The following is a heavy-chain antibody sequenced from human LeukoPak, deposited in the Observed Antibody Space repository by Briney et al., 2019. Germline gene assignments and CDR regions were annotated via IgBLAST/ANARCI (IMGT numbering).Heavy chain of an antibody. J-gene: IGHJ4*02. CDR3: ARVSQLLYSLRYFDY. CDR1: GYTFSGYY. CDR2: INHNRGGT. Sequence: AXVKVSCKASGYTFSGYYMHWVRQAPGQGLEGMGWINHNRGGTNYAEKVRGRVTMNRDTSKRTAYMEMSRLRDEDTAVYYCARVSQLLYSLRYFDYWGQGTLVTVSS. V-gene: IGHV1-2*02. D-gene: IGHD2-2*02.